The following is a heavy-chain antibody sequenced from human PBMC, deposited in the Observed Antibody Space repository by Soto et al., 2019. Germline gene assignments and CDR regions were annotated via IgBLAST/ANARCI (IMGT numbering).Heavy chain of an antibody. Sequence: PSXTLSLTCTVSGGSISSYYWSWIRQPPGKGLEWIGYMYNTGSTVYNPSLKSRVTISVDTSKNQFSLKLNAVTAADTAVYYCARDLWGYCGTDCYPLDVWGQGTTVTVS. D-gene: IGHD2-21*02. CDR2: MYNTGST. J-gene: IGHJ6*02. CDR1: GGSISSYY. CDR3: ARDLWGYCGTDCYPLDV. V-gene: IGHV4-59*01.